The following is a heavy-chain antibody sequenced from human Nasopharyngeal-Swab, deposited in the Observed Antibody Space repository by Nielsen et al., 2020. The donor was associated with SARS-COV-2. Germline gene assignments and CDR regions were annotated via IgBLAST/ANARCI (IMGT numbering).Heavy chain of an antibody. CDR1: GFTFSTYA. V-gene: IGHV3-23*01. CDR2: IDAGGGNT. CDR3: ARDRSADLDY. D-gene: IGHD2-2*01. J-gene: IGHJ4*02. Sequence: GGSLRLSCAASGFTFSTYAMTWVRQAPGKGLEWVSTIDAGGGNTWYADSVKGRFTISRDNSKSTLYLQMNSLRDEDTAVYYCARDRSADLDYWGQGTLVTVSS.